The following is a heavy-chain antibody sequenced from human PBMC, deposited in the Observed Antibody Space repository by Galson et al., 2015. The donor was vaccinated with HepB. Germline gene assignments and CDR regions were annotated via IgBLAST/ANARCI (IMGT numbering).Heavy chain of an antibody. CDR1: GGTFSSYA. V-gene: IGHV1-69*13. Sequence: SVKVSCKASGGTFSSYAISWVRQAPGQGLEWMGGIIPIFGTANYAQKFQGRVTITADESTSTAYMELSSLRSEDTAVYYCALGYCSSTSCFSIPASGAFDIWGQGTMVTVSS. J-gene: IGHJ3*02. CDR2: IIPIFGTA. D-gene: IGHD2-2*01. CDR3: ALGYCSSTSCFSIPASGAFDI.